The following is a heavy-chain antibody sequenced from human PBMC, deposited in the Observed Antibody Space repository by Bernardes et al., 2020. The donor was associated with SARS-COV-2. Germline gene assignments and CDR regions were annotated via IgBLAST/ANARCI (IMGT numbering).Heavy chain of an antibody. J-gene: IGHJ6*02. V-gene: IGHV2-70*01. CDR1: GFSLSTSGMC. Sequence: SGPTLVKPTQTLTLTCTFSGFSLSTSGMCVSWIRQPPGKALEWLALIDWDDDKYYSTSLKTRLTISKDTSKNQVVLTMTNMDPVDTATYYCARARGLVLTQNCSGGSCPTGYYYYYYGMDVWGQGTTVTVSS. CDR3: ARARGLVLTQNCSGGSCPTGYYYYYYGMDV. D-gene: IGHD2-15*01. CDR2: IDWDDDK.